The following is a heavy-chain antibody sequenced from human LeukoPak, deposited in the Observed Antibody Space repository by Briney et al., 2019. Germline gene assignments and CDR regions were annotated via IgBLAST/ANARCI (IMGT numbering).Heavy chain of an antibody. V-gene: IGHV3-7*01. CDR3: ARVIGGGILRYSYQTHFDY. CDR1: GFTFSSYW. Sequence: PGGSLRLSCAASGFTFSSYWMSCVRQAPGKGLEWVANIKQDGSEKYYVDSVKGRFTISRDNAKNSLYLQMNSLRAEDTAVYYCARVIGGGILRYSYQTHFDYWGQGTLVTVSS. D-gene: IGHD5-18*01. CDR2: IKQDGSEK. J-gene: IGHJ4*02.